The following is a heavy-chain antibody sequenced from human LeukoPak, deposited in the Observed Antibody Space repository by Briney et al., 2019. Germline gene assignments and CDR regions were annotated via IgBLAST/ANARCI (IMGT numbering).Heavy chain of an antibody. V-gene: IGHV1-8*01. CDR2: VQPNSGNT. CDR3: ARGPRNDP. Sequence: GASVKVSCKTSGYPFTTWEINWVRQAAGQGLEWMGWVQPNSGNTAYAQKFQSRVTMTRDTSISTAYMEVSGLRSDDTAVYFCARGPRNDPWGQGTLVTVSS. D-gene: IGHD1-14*01. CDR1: GYPFTTWE. J-gene: IGHJ5*02.